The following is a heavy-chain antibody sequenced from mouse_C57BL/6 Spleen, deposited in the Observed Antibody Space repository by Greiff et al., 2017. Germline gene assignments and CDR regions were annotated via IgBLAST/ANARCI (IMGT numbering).Heavy chain of an antibody. Sequence: VQLQQSGAELVRPGASVKLSCTASGFNIKDDYMHWVKQRPEQGLEWIGWIDPENGDTEYASKFQGKATITADTSSNTAYLQLSSLTSEDTAVYYCTTLYGNLYAMDDWGQGTSVTVSS. CDR3: TTLYGNLYAMDD. CDR2: IDPENGDT. D-gene: IGHD2-1*01. J-gene: IGHJ4*01. CDR1: GFNIKDDY. V-gene: IGHV14-4*01.